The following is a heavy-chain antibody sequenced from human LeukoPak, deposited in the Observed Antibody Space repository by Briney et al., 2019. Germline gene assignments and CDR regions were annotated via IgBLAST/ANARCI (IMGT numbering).Heavy chain of an antibody. V-gene: IGHV4-39*07. CDR3: ARDPGPGYGPDY. D-gene: IGHD5-18*01. CDR2: IIYSGST. CDR1: GGSISSYY. J-gene: IGHJ4*02. Sequence: SETLSLTCTVSGGSISSYYWSWIRQPPGKGLEWLGTIIYSGSTYYNPSLKSRVTISVDTSKKQFSLKLTSVTAADTAVYYCARDPGPGYGPDYWGQGTLVTVSS.